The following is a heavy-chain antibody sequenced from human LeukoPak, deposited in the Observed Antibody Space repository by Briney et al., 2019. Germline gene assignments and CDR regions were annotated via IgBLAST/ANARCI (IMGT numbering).Heavy chain of an antibody. J-gene: IGHJ4*02. V-gene: IGHV1-69*05. CDR3: ARTPCGGDRYPVLFDY. D-gene: IGHD2-21*02. CDR2: IIPIFGTA. Sequence: SVKVSCKASGGTFSSYAISWVRQAPGQGLEWMGGIIPIFGTANYAQKFQGRVTITTDESTSTAYMELSSLRSEDTAVYYCARTPCGGDRYPVLFDYWGQGTLVTVSS. CDR1: GGTFSSYA.